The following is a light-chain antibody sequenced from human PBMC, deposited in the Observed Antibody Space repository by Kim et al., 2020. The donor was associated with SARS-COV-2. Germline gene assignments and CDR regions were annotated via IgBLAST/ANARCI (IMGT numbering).Light chain of an antibody. CDR3: QKYNSASRT. J-gene: IGKJ1*01. Sequence: ESVGDRVTMTCRASQGISNFLAWYQQKPGKVPKLLIYDASTLLSGVPSRFSGSGSGTDFTLTISSLQAEDVATYYCQKYNSASRTFGQGTKVDIK. CDR1: QGISNF. V-gene: IGKV1-27*01. CDR2: DAS.